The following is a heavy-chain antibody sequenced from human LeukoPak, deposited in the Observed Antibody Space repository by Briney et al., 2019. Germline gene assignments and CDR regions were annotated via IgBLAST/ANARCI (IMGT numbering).Heavy chain of an antibody. Sequence: GGSLRLSCAASGFTVSSSYISWVRQAPGKGLEWVSVIYAGDSTYYADSVKGRFIISRDNSKNTVYLQMDSLRAEDTAVYYCARSYTHYDFWSGYTYQNYFDPWGQGTLVTVSS. CDR3: ARSYTHYDFWSGYTYQNYFDP. D-gene: IGHD3-3*01. CDR1: GFTVSSSY. V-gene: IGHV3-53*01. J-gene: IGHJ5*02. CDR2: IYAGDST.